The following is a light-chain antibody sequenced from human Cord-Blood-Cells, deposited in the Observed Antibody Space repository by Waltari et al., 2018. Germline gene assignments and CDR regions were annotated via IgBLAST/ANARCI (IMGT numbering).Light chain of an antibody. J-gene: IGLJ2*01. CDR1: SSDVGGYNS. V-gene: IGLV2-14*01. Sequence: QSALTQPASVSGSPGQSITISCTGTSSDVGGYNSVSWYQQPPGKAPKLMIYDVSKRPSGVSNRFSGSKSGNTASLTISGLQAEDEADYYCSSYTSSSLVFGGGTKLTVL. CDR3: SSYTSSSLV. CDR2: DVS.